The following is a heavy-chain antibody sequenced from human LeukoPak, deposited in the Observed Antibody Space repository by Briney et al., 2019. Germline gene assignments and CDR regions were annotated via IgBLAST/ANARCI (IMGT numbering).Heavy chain of an antibody. CDR1: GGSISSYY. J-gene: IGHJ5*02. V-gene: IGHV4-59*01. CDR3: ARVIVTDYYDSSGYLDA. CDR2: IYYSGST. Sequence: LSETLSLTCPVSGGSISSYYWNWIRQPPGKGLEGIGYIYYSGSTNYNPSLKSRVTISVDTSKNKFSLKLSSVTAADTAVYYCARVIVTDYYDSSGYLDAWGQGTLVTVSS. D-gene: IGHD3-22*01.